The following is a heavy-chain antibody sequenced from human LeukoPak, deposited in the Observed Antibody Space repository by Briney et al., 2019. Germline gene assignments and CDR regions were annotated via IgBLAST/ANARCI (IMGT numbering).Heavy chain of an antibody. Sequence: GGSLRLSCAASGFTFSTYGMAWVRQAPGRGLEWVSGISGSGGNTAYADSVKGRFTISRDSSNNTLYLQLNSLRAEDTAVYYCAKAGPSYFDYWGQGTLVTVSS. J-gene: IGHJ4*02. V-gene: IGHV3-23*01. CDR2: ISGSGGNT. CDR3: AKAGPSYFDY. CDR1: GFTFSTYG.